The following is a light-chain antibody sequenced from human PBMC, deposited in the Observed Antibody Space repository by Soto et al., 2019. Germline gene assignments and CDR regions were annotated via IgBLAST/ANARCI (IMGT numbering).Light chain of an antibody. CDR2: AAS. Sequence: IQMTQSPSSVSASLGDSVSINCRASLSVGGWLAWYRQKPGKAPEFLIFAASTLHSGVPSRFSGSGSGTDFTLTISSLQPDDFAIYYCQQYNSYSLTFGGGTKVEIK. J-gene: IGKJ4*01. V-gene: IGKV1D-16*01. CDR3: QQYNSYSLT. CDR1: LSVGGW.